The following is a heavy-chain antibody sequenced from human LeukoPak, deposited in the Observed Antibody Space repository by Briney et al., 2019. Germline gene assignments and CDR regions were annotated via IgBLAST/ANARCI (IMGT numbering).Heavy chain of an antibody. CDR3: ARTGHYYGSGSYYPRGFYFDY. CDR1: GGSFSGYY. Sequence: PSETLSLTCAVYGGSFSGYYWGWIRQPPGKGLEWIGSIYYSGSTYYNPSLKSRVTISVDTSKNQFSLKLSSVTAADTAVYYCARTGHYYGSGSYYPRGFYFDYWGQGTLVTVSS. CDR2: IYYSGST. V-gene: IGHV4-39*01. D-gene: IGHD3-10*01. J-gene: IGHJ4*02.